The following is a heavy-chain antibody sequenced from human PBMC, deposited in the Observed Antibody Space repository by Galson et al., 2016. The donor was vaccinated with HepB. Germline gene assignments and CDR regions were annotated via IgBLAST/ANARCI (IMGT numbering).Heavy chain of an antibody. J-gene: IGHJ5*02. V-gene: IGHV3-33*01. D-gene: IGHD1-26*01. CDR3: VRDPGQGVGLDP. CDR2: LWGDGVKK. CDR1: GFNFRNYA. Sequence: SLRLSCAASGFNFRNYAMHWVRQAPGQGLEWVAILWGDGVKKYYAESVKGRFTISRDNSKNTLYLQMDSLRVDDTAIFYCVRDPGQGVGLDPWGQGTLFTVAS.